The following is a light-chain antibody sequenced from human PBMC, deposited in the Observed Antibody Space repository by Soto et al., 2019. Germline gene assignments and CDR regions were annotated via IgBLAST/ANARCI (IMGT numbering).Light chain of an antibody. Sequence: DIQMTQSPSSLSASVGDRVTITCQASQDISNYLNWYQQKPGKAPKLLIYDASNLETGVPSRFSGSGSGTDFTFTISSRQSEDIATYYCQQYDNLPSAFGGGTKVEIK. CDR3: QQYDNLPSA. J-gene: IGKJ4*01. V-gene: IGKV1-33*01. CDR2: DAS. CDR1: QDISNY.